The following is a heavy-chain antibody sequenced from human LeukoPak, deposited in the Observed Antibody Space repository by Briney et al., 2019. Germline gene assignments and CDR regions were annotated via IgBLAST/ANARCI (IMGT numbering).Heavy chain of an antibody. Sequence: SGGSLRLSCAASRFTFSSYWMTWVRQAPGKGLEWVANIKQDGSEKYYVDSVKGRFTISRDNAKNSLYLQMNSLRAEDTAVYYCARDYYDSSGYPFDYWGQGTLVTVSS. CDR1: RFTFSSYW. CDR2: IKQDGSEK. J-gene: IGHJ4*02. V-gene: IGHV3-7*01. CDR3: ARDYYDSSGYPFDY. D-gene: IGHD3-22*01.